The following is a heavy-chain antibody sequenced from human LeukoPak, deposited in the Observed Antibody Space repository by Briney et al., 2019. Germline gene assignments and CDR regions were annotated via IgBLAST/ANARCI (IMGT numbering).Heavy chain of an antibody. CDR2: ISYDGSNK. V-gene: IGHV3-30*03. CDR1: RFTFSSYG. Sequence: GRSLRLSCAASRFTFSSYGMHWVRQAPGKGLEWVAVISYDGSNKYYADSVKGRFTISRDNSKNTLYLQMNSLRAEDTAVYYCATSRQWLVRYFDYWGQGTLATVSS. J-gene: IGHJ4*02. D-gene: IGHD6-19*01. CDR3: ATSRQWLVRYFDY.